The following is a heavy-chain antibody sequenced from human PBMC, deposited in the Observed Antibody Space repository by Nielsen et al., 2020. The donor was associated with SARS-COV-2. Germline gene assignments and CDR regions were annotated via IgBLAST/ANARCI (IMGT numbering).Heavy chain of an antibody. J-gene: IGHJ4*02. CDR1: GGSFSGYY. CDR3: ARARLWFGEPIGGYPDY. V-gene: IGHV4-34*01. Sequence: SETLPLTCAVYGGSFSGYYWSWIRQPPGKGLEWIGEINHSGSTNYNPSLKSRVTISVDTSKNQFSLKLSSVTAADTAVYYCARARLWFGEPIGGYPDYWGQGTLVTVSS. CDR2: INHSGST. D-gene: IGHD3-10*01.